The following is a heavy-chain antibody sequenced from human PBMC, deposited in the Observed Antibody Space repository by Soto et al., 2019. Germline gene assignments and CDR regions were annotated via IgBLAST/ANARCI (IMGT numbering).Heavy chain of an antibody. CDR3: ARWPQPRYTADPYAVDV. D-gene: IGHD3-16*02. CDR2: IVPSLDTT. Sequence: SVKVSCKASGGTFSSSGFSWVRQAPGQGLEWMGMIVPSLDTTNYAQKFQARVTITADEVTSTAYMELRSLGSEDTAVYYCARWPQPRYTADPYAVDVWGQGTRVTVSS. CDR1: GGTFSSSG. J-gene: IGHJ6*02. V-gene: IGHV1-69*11.